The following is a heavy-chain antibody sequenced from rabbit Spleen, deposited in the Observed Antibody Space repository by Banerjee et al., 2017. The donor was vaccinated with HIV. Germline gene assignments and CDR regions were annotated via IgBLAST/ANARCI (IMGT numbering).Heavy chain of an antibody. Sequence: QSLEESGGDLVKPGASLTLTCKASGIDFSGYYYMCWVRQAPGKGLEWIGCIYGGSGSAYYASWAKGRFPCSKASSTTVTLQMTSLTAADTASYFCARDSGSSFSSYGMDLWGPGTLVPS. J-gene: IGHJ6*01. CDR3: ARDSGSSFSSYGMDL. CDR1: GIDFSGYYY. D-gene: IGHD8-1*01. V-gene: IGHV1S40*01. CDR2: IYGGSGSA.